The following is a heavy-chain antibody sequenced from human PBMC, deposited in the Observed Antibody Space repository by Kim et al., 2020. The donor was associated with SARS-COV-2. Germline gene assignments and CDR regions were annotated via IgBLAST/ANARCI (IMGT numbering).Heavy chain of an antibody. CDR1: GFTFSSYG. J-gene: IGHJ6*02. CDR3: AKPRMAGYYYYGMDV. D-gene: IGHD2-8*01. Sequence: GGSLRLSCAASGFTFSSYGKHWVRRAPGKGLEWVAVISYDGSNKYYADSVKGRFTISRDNSQNTLYLQMNSLRPEDTAVYYCAKPRMAGYYYYGMDVWG. CDR2: ISYDGSNK. V-gene: IGHV3-30*18.